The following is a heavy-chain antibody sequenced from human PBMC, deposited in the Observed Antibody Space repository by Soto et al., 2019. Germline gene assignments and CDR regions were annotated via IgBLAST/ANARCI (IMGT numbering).Heavy chain of an antibody. Sequence: ASVKVSCKASGYNFTSYGISWVRQAPGRGLEWMGWISPHNDRTKYARRFQDRVTMTTETPTSTVYMELGSLRSDDTAVYYCARDLYYSSGRYFDHDAFDIWGQGTVVTVS. CDR2: ISPHNDRT. CDR3: ARDLYYSSGRYFDHDAFDI. CDR1: GYNFTSYG. J-gene: IGHJ3*02. D-gene: IGHD6-19*01. V-gene: IGHV1-18*01.